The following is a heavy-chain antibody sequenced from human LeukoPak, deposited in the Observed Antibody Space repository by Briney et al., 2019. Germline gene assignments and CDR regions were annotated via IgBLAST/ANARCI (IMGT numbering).Heavy chain of an antibody. V-gene: IGHV1-69*05. J-gene: IGHJ6*03. Sequence: ASVKVSCKASGGTFISYAISWVRQAPGQGLEWMGGIIPIFGTANYAQKLQGRVTMTTDTSTSTAYMELRSLRSDDTAVYYCARVGIQLSQSKYYYYYYYMDVWGKGTTVTVSS. D-gene: IGHD5-18*01. CDR2: IIPIFGTA. CDR1: GGTFISYA. CDR3: ARVGIQLSQSKYYYYYYYMDV.